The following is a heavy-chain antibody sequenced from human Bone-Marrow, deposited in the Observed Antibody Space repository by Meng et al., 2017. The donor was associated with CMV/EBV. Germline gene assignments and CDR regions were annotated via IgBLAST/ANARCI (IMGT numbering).Heavy chain of an antibody. CDR2: IYYSGST. CDR1: GGSVSSGSYY. J-gene: IGHJ4*02. V-gene: IGHV4-61*01. D-gene: IGHD4-11*01. CDR3: ARDSLRLQLDY. Sequence: SETLSLTCTVPGGSVSSGSYYWCWIRQPPGKGLEWIGYIYYSGSTNYNPSLKSRVTISVDTSKNQFSLKLSSVTAADTAVYYCARDSLRLQLDYWGQGTLVTVSS.